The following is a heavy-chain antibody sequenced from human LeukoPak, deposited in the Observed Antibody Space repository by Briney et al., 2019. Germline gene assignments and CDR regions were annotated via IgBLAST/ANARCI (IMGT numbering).Heavy chain of an antibody. J-gene: IGHJ4*02. CDR1: GYTFTSYG. CDR2: ISAYNGNT. Sequence: ASVKVSFKASGYTFTSYGISWVRQAPGQGLEWMGWISAYNGNTNYAQKLQGRVTMTTDTSTSTAYMELRSLRSDDTAVYYCARSSRFLEWSPRDYWGQGTLVTVSS. CDR3: ARSSRFLEWSPRDY. D-gene: IGHD3-3*01. V-gene: IGHV1-18*01.